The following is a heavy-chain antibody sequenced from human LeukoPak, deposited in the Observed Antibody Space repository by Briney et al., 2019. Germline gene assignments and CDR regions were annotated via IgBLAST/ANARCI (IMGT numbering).Heavy chain of an antibody. V-gene: IGHV1-2*02. J-gene: IGHJ4*02. CDR2: INPNSGGT. D-gene: IGHD3-10*01. CDR3: ATMVRGVRIDY. CDR1: GYTFTDYY. Sequence: ASVTVSFKASGYTFTDYYMHWVRQAPGQGLEWMGWINPNSGGTNYAQKFQGRVTMTRDTSISTAYMELSRLRSDDTAVYYCATMVRGVRIDYWGQGTLVTVSS.